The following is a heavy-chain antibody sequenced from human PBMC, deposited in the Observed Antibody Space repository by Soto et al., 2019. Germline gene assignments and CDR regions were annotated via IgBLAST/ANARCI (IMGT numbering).Heavy chain of an antibody. CDR2: IDPSDSYT. CDR1: GYSFTSYR. Sequence: PVESLKISCKGSGYSFTSYRISWVRQMPGKGLEWMGRIDPSDSYTNYSPSFQGHVTISADKSISTAYLQWSSLKASDTAMYYCARHTADCSGGSCYPNDAFDIWGQGTMVTVSS. V-gene: IGHV5-10-1*01. D-gene: IGHD2-15*01. J-gene: IGHJ3*02. CDR3: ARHTADCSGGSCYPNDAFDI.